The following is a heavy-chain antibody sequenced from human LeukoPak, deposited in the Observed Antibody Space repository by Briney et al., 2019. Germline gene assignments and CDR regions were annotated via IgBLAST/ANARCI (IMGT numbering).Heavy chain of an antibody. J-gene: IGHJ4*02. CDR1: GFSLSNARMG. V-gene: IGHV2-26*01. D-gene: IGHD3-9*01. CDR3: ARIREDYDILTGYSSGDFDY. CDR2: IFSNDEK. Sequence: ESGPTLVNPTETLTLTCTVSGFSLSNARMGVSWIRQPPGKALEWLAHIFSNDEKSYSTSLKSRLTISKDTSKSQVVLTMTNMDPVDTATYYCARIREDYDILTGYSSGDFDYWRQGTLVTVSS.